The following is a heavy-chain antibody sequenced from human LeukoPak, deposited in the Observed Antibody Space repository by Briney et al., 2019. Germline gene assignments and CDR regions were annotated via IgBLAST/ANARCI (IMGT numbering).Heavy chain of an antibody. CDR2: IYYSGST. J-gene: IGHJ4*02. CDR3: ARSIALDYFDY. D-gene: IGHD6-13*01. V-gene: IGHV4-30-4*01. CDR1: GGSISSGDYY. Sequence: SETLSLTCTVSGGSISSGDYYWSWIRQPPGKGLEWIGYIYYSGSTYYNPSLKSRVTISVDTSKNQFSLKLSSVTAADTAVYYCARSIALDYFDYWGQGTLVTVSS.